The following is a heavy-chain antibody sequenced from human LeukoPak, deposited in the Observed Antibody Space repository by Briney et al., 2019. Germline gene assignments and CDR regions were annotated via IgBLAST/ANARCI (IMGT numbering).Heavy chain of an antibody. V-gene: IGHV4-38-2*01. CDR1: GYSISSGNY. CDR2: IYHSGST. CDR3: ARVTAYSSENYFDY. Sequence: SETLSLTCAVSGYSISSGNYWGWIRQPPGKGLEWIGSIYHSGSTYYNPSLKSRVTISVDTSKNQFSLKLSSVTAADTAVYYCARVTAYSSENYFDYWGQGTLVTVSS. D-gene: IGHD6-25*01. J-gene: IGHJ4*02.